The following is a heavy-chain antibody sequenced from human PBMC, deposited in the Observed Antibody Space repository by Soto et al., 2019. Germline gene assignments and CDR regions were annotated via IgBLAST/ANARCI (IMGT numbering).Heavy chain of an antibody. D-gene: IGHD3-9*01. V-gene: IGHV1-69*04. Sequence: GASMKVSCQASGGTFSIYTISWVRQAPGQRLEWMGRIIPILGIANYAQKFQGRVTITADKSTSTAYMELSSLRSEDTAVYYCARDPPDILTGPTNNTVGYWGQGTLVTVSS. CDR3: ARDPPDILTGPTNNTVGY. CDR2: IIPILGIA. CDR1: GGTFSIYT. J-gene: IGHJ4*02.